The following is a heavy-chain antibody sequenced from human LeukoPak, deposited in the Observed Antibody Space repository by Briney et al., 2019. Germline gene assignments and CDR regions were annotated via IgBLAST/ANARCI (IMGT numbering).Heavy chain of an antibody. Sequence: GRSVRLSCAASGFTFSTYAMHWVRQAPGKGLEWVAVVSYDGSNKYYADSVKGRFTISRDNSKNTLYLQVNSLRAEDTAMYYCAKHTGQTALSAAGAFHYWGQGTLVTVSS. V-gene: IGHV3-30*18. CDR1: GFTFSTYA. CDR3: AKHTGQTALSAAGAFHY. J-gene: IGHJ4*02. CDR2: VSYDGSNK. D-gene: IGHD6-13*01.